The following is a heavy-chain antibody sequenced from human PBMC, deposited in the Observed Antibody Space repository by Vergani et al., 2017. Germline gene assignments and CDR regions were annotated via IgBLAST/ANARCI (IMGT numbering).Heavy chain of an antibody. CDR3: ARGWGGMDV. V-gene: IGHV4-30-2*01. Sequence: QLQLQESGSGLVKPSQTLSLTCAVSVGSISSGGYSWSWSRQPPGKCLECIGYISHSGSTYYNPSLTSRVTISVDMSKNEFSLKLSSVTAADTAVYYCARGWGGMDVWGQGTTVTVSS. D-gene: IGHD6-19*01. CDR1: VGSISSGGYS. CDR2: ISHSGST. J-gene: IGHJ6*02.